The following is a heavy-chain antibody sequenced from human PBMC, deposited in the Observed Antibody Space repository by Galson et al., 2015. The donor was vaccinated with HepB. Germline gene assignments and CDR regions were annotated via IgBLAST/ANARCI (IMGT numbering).Heavy chain of an antibody. J-gene: IGHJ6*02. CDR1: GFTFSSYW. D-gene: IGHD1-14*01. V-gene: IGHV3-7*01. CDR2: IKQDGSEK. CDR3: ARNRLPDYAYDMDV. Sequence: SLRLSCAASGFTFSSYWMSWVRQAPGKGLEWVANIKQDGSEKYYVDSVKGRFTISRDNAKNSLYLQMNSLRAEDTAAYYCARNRLPDYAYDMDVWGQGTTVTVSS.